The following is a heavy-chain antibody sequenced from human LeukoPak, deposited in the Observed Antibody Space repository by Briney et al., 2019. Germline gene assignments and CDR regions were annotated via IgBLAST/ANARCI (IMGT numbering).Heavy chain of an antibody. CDR3: ARDRTVAAIHYFGY. J-gene: IGHJ4*02. CDR2: ISSSSSYI. Sequence: GSLRLSCAASGFTFSSYGMHWVRQAPGKGLEWVSSISSSSSYIYYADSVKGRFTISRDNAKNSLYLQMNSLRAEDTAVYYCARDRTVAAIHYFGYWGQGTLVTVSS. CDR1: GFTFSSYG. V-gene: IGHV3-21*01. D-gene: IGHD2-15*01.